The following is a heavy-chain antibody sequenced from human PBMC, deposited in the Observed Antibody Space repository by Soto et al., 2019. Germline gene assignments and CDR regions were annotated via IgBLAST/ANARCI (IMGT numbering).Heavy chain of an antibody. CDR1: GDSITSRSHY. CDR2: IYYGGSS. J-gene: IGHJ4*02. V-gene: IGHV4-39*01. Sequence: SETLSLTCTVSGDSITSRSHYWGWIRQPQGKGLEWIASIYYGGSSYYNPSLKSRVTISVDTSNNKFSLTLSSVTAADTAVYYCVRHLGAGFFGDSGPDYWGQGILVTVSS. CDR3: VRHLGAGFFGDSGPDY. D-gene: IGHD1-26*01.